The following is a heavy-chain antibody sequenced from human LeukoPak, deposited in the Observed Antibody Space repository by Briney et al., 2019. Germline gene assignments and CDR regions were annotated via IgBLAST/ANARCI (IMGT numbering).Heavy chain of an antibody. J-gene: IGHJ4*02. CDR2: ISWNSGSI. D-gene: IGHD5-18*01. V-gene: IGHV3-9*01. CDR3: ASTADY. CDR1: GFTFDDYA. Sequence: GGCLRLSCAASGFTFDDYAMHWVRQAPGKGLEWVSGISWNSGSIGYADSVKGRFTISRDNAKNSLYLQMNSLRAEDTALYYCASTADYWGQGTLVTVSS.